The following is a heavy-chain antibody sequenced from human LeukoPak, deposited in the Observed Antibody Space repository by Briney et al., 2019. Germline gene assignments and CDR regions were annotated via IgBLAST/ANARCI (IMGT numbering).Heavy chain of an antibody. CDR1: GFTFSSYG. CDR2: IRYDGSNK. D-gene: IGHD5-12*01. V-gene: IGHV3-30*02. Sequence: PGGSLRLSCAASGFTFSSYGMHWVRQAPGKGLEWVAFIRYDGSNKYYADSVKGRFTISRDNSKNTLYLQMNGLRAEDTAVYYCAKHRRVATIRAPFDYWGQGTLVTVSS. CDR3: AKHRRVATIRAPFDY. J-gene: IGHJ4*02.